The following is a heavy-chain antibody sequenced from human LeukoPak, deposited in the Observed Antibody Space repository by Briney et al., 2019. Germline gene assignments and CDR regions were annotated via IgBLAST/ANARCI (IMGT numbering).Heavy chain of an antibody. D-gene: IGHD3-22*01. CDR2: IDHSGNT. J-gene: IGHJ3*02. CDR3: ARRKYYYDSSGYYYAFDI. CDR1: GETFSGYS. V-gene: IGHV4-34*01. Sequence: SETLSLTCAVYGETFSGYSWGWIRQPPGKGLEWIGEIDHSGNTNYNPSLKSRVTISVDTSKNQFSLKLSSVTAADTAVYYCARRKYYYDSSGYYYAFDIWGQGTMVTVSS.